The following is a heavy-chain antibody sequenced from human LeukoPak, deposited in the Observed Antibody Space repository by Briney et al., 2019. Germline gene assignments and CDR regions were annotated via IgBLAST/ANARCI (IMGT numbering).Heavy chain of an antibody. CDR2: IKHDGSEK. CDR3: ARDRSGENYYYYYMDV. D-gene: IGHD3-10*01. Sequence: PGGSLRLSCAASGFTFSSYWMSWVRQAPGKGLEWVANIKHDGSEKYYVDSVKGRFTISRDNAKNSLYLQMNSLRAEDTAVYYCARDRSGENYYYYYMDVWGKGTTVTVSS. V-gene: IGHV3-7*01. J-gene: IGHJ6*03. CDR1: GFTFSSYW.